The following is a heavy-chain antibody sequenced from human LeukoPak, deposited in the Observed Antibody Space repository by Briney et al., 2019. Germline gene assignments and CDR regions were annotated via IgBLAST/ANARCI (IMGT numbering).Heavy chain of an antibody. CDR1: GGSVGSDA. J-gene: IGHJ4*02. CDR2: IVPFRDII. CDR3: ARGPYDGTYYFNY. D-gene: IGHD3-16*01. Sequence: PGASVKVTCKVSGGSVGSDAITWVRQAPGQGLECVGRIVPFRDIINYPQKFRDRVTVTADKSMTTAYMELSSLTSDDTAVYYCARGPYDGTYYFNYWGQGTLVIVSS. V-gene: IGHV1-69*04.